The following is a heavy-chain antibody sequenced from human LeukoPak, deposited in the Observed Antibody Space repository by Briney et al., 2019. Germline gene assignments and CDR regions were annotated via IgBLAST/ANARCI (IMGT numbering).Heavy chain of an antibody. D-gene: IGHD3-22*01. CDR3: ARDPGTYYYDSSGPGGGAFDI. Sequence: SETLSLTCTVSGGSISSYYWSWIRQPPGEGLEWIGYIYYSGSTNYNPSLKSRVTISVDTSKNQISLKLSSVTAADTAVYYCARDPGTYYYDSSGPGGGAFDIWGQGTMVTVSS. CDR2: IYYSGST. J-gene: IGHJ3*02. CDR1: GGSISSYY. V-gene: IGHV4-59*01.